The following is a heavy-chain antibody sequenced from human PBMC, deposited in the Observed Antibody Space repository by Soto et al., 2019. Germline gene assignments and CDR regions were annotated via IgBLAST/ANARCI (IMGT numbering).Heavy chain of an antibody. CDR2: INHSGST. Sequence: SETLSLTCAVYGGPFSGYYWSWIRQPPGKGLEWIGEINHSGSTNYNPSLKSRVTISVDTSKNQFSLKLSSVTAADTAVYYCARGSSTVTTSNAVLDYWGQGTLVTVSS. V-gene: IGHV4-34*01. CDR3: ARGSSTVTTSNAVLDY. D-gene: IGHD4-17*01. CDR1: GGPFSGYY. J-gene: IGHJ4*02.